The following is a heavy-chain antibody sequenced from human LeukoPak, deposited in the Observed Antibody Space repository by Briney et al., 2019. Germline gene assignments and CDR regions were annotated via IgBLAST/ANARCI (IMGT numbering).Heavy chain of an antibody. J-gene: IGHJ5*02. CDR3: AKDRSFTSLNWFDP. V-gene: IGHV3-21*04. CDR2: ISSSSSYI. Sequence: GGSLRLSCAASRFTFSSYSMNWVRQAPGERLEWVSSISSSSSYIYYADSVKGRFTISRDNSKNTLYLQMNSLRAEDTAVYYCAKDRSFTSLNWFDPWGQGTLVTVSS. D-gene: IGHD2-2*01. CDR1: RFTFSSYS.